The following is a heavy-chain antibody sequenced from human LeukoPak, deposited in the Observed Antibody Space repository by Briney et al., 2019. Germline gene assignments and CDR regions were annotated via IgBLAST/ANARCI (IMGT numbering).Heavy chain of an antibody. Sequence: GGSLRLSCAASGFIISDYYMNWIRQVPGKGLEWVSHISGGGTTMYYADSVKGRFTVSRDDSQNTLYLQMNSLRAEDTAIYYCAKDYPALGYCTSTTCSFFDYWGQGILVTVSS. CDR3: AKDYPALGYCTSTTCSFFDY. V-gene: IGHV3-11*01. CDR2: ISGGGTTM. J-gene: IGHJ4*02. CDR1: GFIISDYY. D-gene: IGHD2-2*01.